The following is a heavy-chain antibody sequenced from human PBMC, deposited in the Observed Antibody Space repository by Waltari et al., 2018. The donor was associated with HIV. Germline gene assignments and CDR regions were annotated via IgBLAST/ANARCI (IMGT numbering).Heavy chain of an antibody. J-gene: IGHJ5*02. CDR1: GRSFPSYY. V-gene: IGHV4-4*07. CDR2: IYYTGNT. Sequence: QVQLQESGPGLVRPSETLSLTCTASGRSFPSYYWTWVRQAAGKGLEWIGRIYYTGNTNYNPSLKSRVTMSVDTYNNQFSLRLSSVTAADTAVYYCVRNLWFGEIRWFDPWGQGTLVTVSS. D-gene: IGHD3-10*01. CDR3: VRNLWFGEIRWFDP.